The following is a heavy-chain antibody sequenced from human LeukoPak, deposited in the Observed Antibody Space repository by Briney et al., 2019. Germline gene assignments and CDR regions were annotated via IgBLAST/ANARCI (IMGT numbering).Heavy chain of an antibody. CDR1: GFTFSDYH. D-gene: IGHD3-16*01. Sequence: GGSLRLSCAASGFTFSDYHMEWVRQPPGKGLEWVGRTRDKGNSYTTEYAASVKGRFTISRDVSESSMSLLMNSLKTEDTAVYYCIRGPWGSAPIPYYFDYWGQGTLVTVSS. CDR2: TRDKGNSYTT. J-gene: IGHJ4*02. V-gene: IGHV3-72*01. CDR3: IRGPWGSAPIPYYFDY.